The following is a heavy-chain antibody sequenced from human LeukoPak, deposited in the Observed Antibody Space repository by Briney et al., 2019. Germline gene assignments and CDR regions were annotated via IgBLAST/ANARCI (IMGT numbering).Heavy chain of an antibody. D-gene: IGHD3-22*01. CDR1: GFTFSSYE. V-gene: IGHV3-48*03. Sequence: GGSLRLSCAASGFTFSSYEMNWVRQAPGKGLEWVSYISSSGSTIYYADSVKGRFTISRDNAKNSLYLQMNSLRAEDTAVYYCARVGLYDSSGCSPDWGCWGQGTLVTVSS. CDR2: ISSSGSTI. J-gene: IGHJ4*02. CDR3: ARVGLYDSSGCSPDWGC.